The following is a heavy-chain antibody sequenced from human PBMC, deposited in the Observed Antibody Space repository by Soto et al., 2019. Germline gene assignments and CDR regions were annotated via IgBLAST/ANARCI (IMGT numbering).Heavy chain of an antibody. CDR2: INPSGGST. Sequence: QVQLVQSGAEVKKPGASVKVSCKASGYTFTSYYMHWVRQAPGQGLEWMGIINPSGGSTSYAQKFQGRVTMTRDTSTSTVYMELSSLRSEDTAVYYCARVSSIAARLGNNYFDYWGQGTLVTVSS. CDR3: ARVSSIAARLGNNYFDY. CDR1: GYTFTSYY. J-gene: IGHJ4*02. D-gene: IGHD6-6*01. V-gene: IGHV1-46*03.